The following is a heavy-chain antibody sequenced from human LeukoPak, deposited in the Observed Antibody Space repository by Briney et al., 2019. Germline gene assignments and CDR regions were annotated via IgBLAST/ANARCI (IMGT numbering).Heavy chain of an antibody. CDR3: ARVGQSDY. D-gene: IGHD5-24*01. J-gene: IGHJ4*02. CDR1: GYTFTDFY. Sequence: GASVKVSCKASGYTFTDFYIHWVRQAPGQGLEWMGWINPNSGGTNYPQKFQGRVTMTRDTSISTAYMELRRLRSDDTAMYYCARVGQSDYWGQGTLVTVSS. V-gene: IGHV1-2*02. CDR2: INPNSGGT.